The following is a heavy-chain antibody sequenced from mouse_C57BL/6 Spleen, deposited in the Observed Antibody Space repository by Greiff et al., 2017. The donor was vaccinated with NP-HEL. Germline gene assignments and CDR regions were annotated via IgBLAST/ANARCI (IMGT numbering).Heavy chain of an antibody. V-gene: IGHV1-64*01. CDR3: ARLYGNYPSYWYFDV. D-gene: IGHD2-1*01. CDR1: GYTFTSYW. J-gene: IGHJ1*03. CDR2: IHPNSGST. Sequence: QVQLQQPGAELVKPGASVKLSCKASGYTFTSYWMHWVKQRPGQGLEWIGMIHPNSGSTNYNEKFKSKATLTVDKSSSTAYMQLSSLTSEDSAVYYCARLYGNYPSYWYFDVWGTGTTVTVSS.